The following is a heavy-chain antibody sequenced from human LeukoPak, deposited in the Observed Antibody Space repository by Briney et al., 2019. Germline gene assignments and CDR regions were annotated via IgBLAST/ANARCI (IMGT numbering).Heavy chain of an antibody. CDR3: ARQDDYDILTGNYYYYMDV. Sequence: SGGSLRLSCAASGFTFSSYWMSWVRQAPGKGLEWVANIKQDGSEKYYVDSVKGRFTISRDNAKNSLYLQMNSLRAEDTAVYYCARQDDYDILTGNYYYYMDVWGKGTTVTVSS. J-gene: IGHJ6*03. CDR1: GFTFSSYW. D-gene: IGHD3-9*01. CDR2: IKQDGSEK. V-gene: IGHV3-7*01.